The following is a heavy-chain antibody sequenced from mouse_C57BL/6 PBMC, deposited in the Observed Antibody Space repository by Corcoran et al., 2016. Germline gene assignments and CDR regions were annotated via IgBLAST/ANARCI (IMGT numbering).Heavy chain of an antibody. D-gene: IGHD2-4*01. CDR3: ARRDYDPWFAY. CDR1: GYTFTDYY. J-gene: IGHJ3*01. CDR2: INPNNGGT. Sequence: EVQLQQSGPELVKPGASVKISCKASGYTFTDYYMNWVKQSHGKSLEWIGDINPNNGGTSYNQQFKGKATLTVDKSSSTAYMELRSLTSEDSAVYYCARRDYDPWFAYWGQGTLVTVSA. V-gene: IGHV1-26*01.